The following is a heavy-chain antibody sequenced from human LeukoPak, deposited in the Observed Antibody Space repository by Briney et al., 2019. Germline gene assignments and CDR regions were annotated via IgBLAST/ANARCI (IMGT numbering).Heavy chain of an antibody. V-gene: IGHV3-9*01. Sequence: GGSLRLSCAASGFTFDDYAMHWVRQAPGKGLEWVSCISWNSGSIGYADSVKGRFTISRDNAKNPLYLQMNSLRAEDTALYYCAKDSRGYSSSSSYFDYWGQGTLVTVSS. J-gene: IGHJ4*02. CDR2: ISWNSGSI. D-gene: IGHD6-6*01. CDR3: AKDSRGYSSSSSYFDY. CDR1: GFTFDDYA.